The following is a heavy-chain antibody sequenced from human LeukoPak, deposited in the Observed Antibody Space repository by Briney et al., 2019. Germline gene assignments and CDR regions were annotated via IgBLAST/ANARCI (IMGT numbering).Heavy chain of an antibody. J-gene: IGHJ4*02. Sequence: PGGSLRLSCAASGFTFSSDAMSWVRQAPGKGLEWVSGISGSGGTTHSADSVKGRFTISRDNSKNTLYLQMNSLRVEDTAVYYCAKDLSFMTTVTTYFDYWGQGTLVTVSS. CDR2: ISGSGGTT. V-gene: IGHV3-23*01. CDR1: GFTFSSDA. CDR3: AKDLSFMTTVTTYFDY. D-gene: IGHD4-17*01.